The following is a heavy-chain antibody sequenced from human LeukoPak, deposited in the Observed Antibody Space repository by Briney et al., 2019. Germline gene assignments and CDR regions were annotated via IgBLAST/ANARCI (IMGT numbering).Heavy chain of an antibody. D-gene: IGHD3-9*01. CDR2: ITISSNFI. J-gene: IGHJ6*02. Sequence: GGSLRLSCVASAFSLRSYSMNWVRQAPGKGLEWVSSITISSNFIYYADSVKGRFTISRDNAKNSLYLQMNSLRAEDTAMYFCARDGHGDGFLTGYSYFGMDVWGQGTTVTVSS. V-gene: IGHV3-21*01. CDR1: AFSLRSYS. CDR3: ARDGHGDGFLTGYSYFGMDV.